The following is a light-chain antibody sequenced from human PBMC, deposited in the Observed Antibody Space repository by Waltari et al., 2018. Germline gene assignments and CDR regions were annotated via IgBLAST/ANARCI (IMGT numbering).Light chain of an antibody. Sequence: QSVLTQSASVSGSPGQSITISCTGTSGDVCAHNYVSWYQQHPGKAPQLIIYDVSKRPSGVSNRISASKSGNTASLTISGLQAEDEAHYYCNSYTSSTNVVFGGETKLTVL. J-gene: IGLJ2*01. CDR3: NSYTSSTNVV. CDR1: SGDVCAHNY. V-gene: IGLV2-14*03. CDR2: DVS.